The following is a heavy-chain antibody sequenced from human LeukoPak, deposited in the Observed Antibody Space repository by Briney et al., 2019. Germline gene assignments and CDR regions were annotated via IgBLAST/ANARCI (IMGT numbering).Heavy chain of an antibody. CDR2: MNPNSGNT. V-gene: IGHV1-8*01. J-gene: IGHJ5*02. CDR3: ARVVTMVRGVWLTTFDP. Sequence: VASVKVSCKASGYTFTSYDINWVRQATGQGPEWMGWMNPNSGNTGYAQKFQGRVTMTRNASISTAYMELSSLRSEDTAVYYCARVVTMVRGVWLTTFDPWGQGTLVTVSS. CDR1: GYTFTSYD. D-gene: IGHD3-10*01.